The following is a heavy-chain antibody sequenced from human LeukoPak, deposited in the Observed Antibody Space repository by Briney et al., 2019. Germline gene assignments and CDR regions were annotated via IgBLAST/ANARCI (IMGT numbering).Heavy chain of an antibody. V-gene: IGHV1-8*01. CDR2: MNPNSGNT. CDR1: GYTFTSYD. Sequence: ASVKVSCKASGYTFTSYDINWVRQATGQGLEWMGWMNPNSGNTGYAQKFLGRVTMTRNTSISTAYMELSSLRSEDTAVYYCAREYSSSIYYYYYMDVWGKGTTVTVSS. CDR3: AREYSSSIYYYYYMDV. D-gene: IGHD6-6*01. J-gene: IGHJ6*03.